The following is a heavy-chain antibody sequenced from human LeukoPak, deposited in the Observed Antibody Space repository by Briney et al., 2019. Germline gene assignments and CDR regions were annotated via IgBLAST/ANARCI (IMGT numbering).Heavy chain of an antibody. J-gene: IGHJ4*02. CDR2: INPHSGGT. CDR3: ARGSWFGDLLYAQPAYYFDY. Sequence: GASVKVSCKASGYTFTDYYIHWVRQAPGQGLEWMGRINPHSGGTNYAQNFQDRVTMTRDTSISTAYMDLSRLRSDDAAVYYCARGSWFGDLLYAQPAYYFDYWGQGTLVTVSS. D-gene: IGHD3-10*01. V-gene: IGHV1-2*06. CDR1: GYTFTDYY.